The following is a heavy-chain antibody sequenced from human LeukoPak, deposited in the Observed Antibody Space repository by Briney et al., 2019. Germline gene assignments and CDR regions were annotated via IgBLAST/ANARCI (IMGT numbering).Heavy chain of an antibody. J-gene: IGHJ4*02. CDR1: GYTFTSYY. CDR2: INPSGGGT. V-gene: IGHV1-46*01. D-gene: IGHD6-19*01. Sequence: GASVKVSCKASGYTFTSYYMHWVRQAPGQGLEWMGIINPSGGGTSYAQKFQGRVTMTRDTSTSTVYMELSGLRSEDTAVYYCAREGSVAGSSSPIGYYFDYWGQGALVTVSS. CDR3: AREGSVAGSSSPIGYYFDY.